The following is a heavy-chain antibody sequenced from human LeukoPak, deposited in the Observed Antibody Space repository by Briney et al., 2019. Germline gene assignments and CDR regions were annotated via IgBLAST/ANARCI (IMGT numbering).Heavy chain of an antibody. J-gene: IGHJ3*02. V-gene: IGHV3-11*04. CDR3: ARESLSSYYDFWSVRDMNAFDI. CDR2: ISSSGSTI. Sequence: GGSLRLSCAASGFTFSDYYMSWIRQAPGKGLEWVSYISSSGSTIYYADSVKGQFTISRDNAKNSLYLQMNSLRAEDTAVYYCARESLSSYYDFWSVRDMNAFDIWGQGTMVTVSS. D-gene: IGHD3-3*01. CDR1: GFTFSDYY.